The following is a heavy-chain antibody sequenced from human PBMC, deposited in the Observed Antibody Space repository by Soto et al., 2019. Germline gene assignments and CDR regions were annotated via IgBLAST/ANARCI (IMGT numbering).Heavy chain of an antibody. CDR1: GFTFSDYY. D-gene: IGHD1-26*01. CDR2: ISSSGSTI. Sequence: PGGSLRLSCAASGFTFSDYYMSWIRQAPGKGLEWVSYISSSGSTIYYADSVKGRFTISRDNAKNSLYLQMNSLRAEDTAVYYCARDTEVGAYLYFFDYWGQGTLVTVSS. J-gene: IGHJ4*02. V-gene: IGHV3-11*01. CDR3: ARDTEVGAYLYFFDY.